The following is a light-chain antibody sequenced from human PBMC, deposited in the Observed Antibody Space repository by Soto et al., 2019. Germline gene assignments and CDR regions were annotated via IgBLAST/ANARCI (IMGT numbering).Light chain of an antibody. J-gene: IGKJ4*01. V-gene: IGKV1-5*01. Sequence: DIQMTQSPSTLSGFLGDRVTITCRASQSISSRLAWYQQKPGKAPKFLIYDASSLESGVPSRFSGSGSGTQFTLTISSLQPDDSATYYCQQFNSYPLTFGGGTKVDIK. CDR2: DAS. CDR3: QQFNSYPLT. CDR1: QSISSR.